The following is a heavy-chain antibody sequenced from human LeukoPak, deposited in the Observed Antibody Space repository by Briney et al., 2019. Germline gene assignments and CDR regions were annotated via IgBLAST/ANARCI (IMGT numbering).Heavy chain of an antibody. CDR2: ISSSGSTI. D-gene: IGHD3-3*01. Sequence: GGPLRLSCAASGFTFSDYYMSWIRQAPGKGLEWVSYISSSGSTIYYADSVKGRFTIPRDNAKNSLYLQMNSLRAEDTAVYYCARIPYYDFWSGYYYDYWGQGTLVTVSS. CDR1: GFTFSDYY. V-gene: IGHV3-11*01. J-gene: IGHJ4*02. CDR3: ARIPYYDFWSGYYYDY.